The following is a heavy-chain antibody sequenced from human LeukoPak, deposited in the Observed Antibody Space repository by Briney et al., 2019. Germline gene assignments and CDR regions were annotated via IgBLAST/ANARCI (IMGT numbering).Heavy chain of an antibody. CDR1: GFTFNSYA. Sequence: GRSLRFCCAASGFTFNSYAMHWVRQAPGKGLEWVAVISSDGSNNYYADSVKGRFTISRDNSNNTLYLQLNSLRADDTAVYYCARDRYSSGWYGDFDCWGQGTLVTVSS. CDR2: ISSDGSNN. V-gene: IGHV3-30-3*01. J-gene: IGHJ4*02. D-gene: IGHD6-19*01. CDR3: ARDRYSSGWYGDFDC.